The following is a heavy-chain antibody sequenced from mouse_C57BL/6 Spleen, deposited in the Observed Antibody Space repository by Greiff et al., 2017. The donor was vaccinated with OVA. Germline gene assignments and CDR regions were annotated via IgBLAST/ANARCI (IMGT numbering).Heavy chain of an antibody. CDR1: GFTFSSYT. D-gene: IGHD2-3*01. V-gene: IGHV5-9*01. Sequence: EVKLVESGGGLVKPGGSLKLSCAASGFTFSSYTLSWVRQTPEKRLEWVATLSGGGGNTYYPDSVKGRFTISRDNAKNTLYLQMSSLRSEDTALYYCARRADGYYDYAMDYWGQGTSVTVSS. CDR3: ARRADGYYDYAMDY. CDR2: LSGGGGNT. J-gene: IGHJ4*01.